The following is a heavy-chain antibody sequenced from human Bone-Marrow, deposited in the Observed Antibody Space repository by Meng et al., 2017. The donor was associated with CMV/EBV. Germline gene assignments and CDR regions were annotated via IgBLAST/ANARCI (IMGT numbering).Heavy chain of an antibody. CDR3: ARERGVIGAFGY. CDR1: GFTFSGYE. J-gene: IGHJ4*02. D-gene: IGHD3-16*02. V-gene: IGHV3-48*03. Sequence: GESLKISCAASGFTFSGYEMNWVRQAPGKGLEWISYISGSGSTMYYAESVKGRFTISRDNAENSLSLQMNNLRAEDTAVYYCARERGVIGAFGYWGQGNLVTVSS. CDR2: ISGSGSTM.